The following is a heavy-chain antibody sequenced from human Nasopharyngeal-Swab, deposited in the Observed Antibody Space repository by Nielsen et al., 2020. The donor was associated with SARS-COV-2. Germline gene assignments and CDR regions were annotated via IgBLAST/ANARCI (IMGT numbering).Heavy chain of an antibody. D-gene: IGHD1-26*01. J-gene: IGHJ3*02. CDR1: GFAVSTNF. CDR3: ARVGGATVPLSTFDI. V-gene: IGHV3-53*01. Sequence: GGSLRLSCAASGFAVSTNFLTWVRQAPGRGLEWVSVIYAGDTTHYADSMKGRFAISRDDSKNTLYLQMNSLRAEDTALYFCARVGGATVPLSTFDIWGPGTMVTVSS. CDR2: IYAGDTT.